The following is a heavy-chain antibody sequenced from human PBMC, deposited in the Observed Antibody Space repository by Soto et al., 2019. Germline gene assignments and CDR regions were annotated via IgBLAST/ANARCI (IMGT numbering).Heavy chain of an antibody. Sequence: QVQLVESGGGVVQPGTSLRLSCAGSGFTFSAFAMHWVRQAPGKGLGWVAVILSDGSNEAYADSVRGRFTISRDNSKNTLDLQMNSLGVEDTAVDYCARAMPGMDVWGQGTTVTVSS. V-gene: IGHV3-30-3*01. CDR1: GFTFSAFA. D-gene: IGHD2-2*01. J-gene: IGHJ6*02. CDR2: ILSDGSNE. CDR3: ARAMPGMDV.